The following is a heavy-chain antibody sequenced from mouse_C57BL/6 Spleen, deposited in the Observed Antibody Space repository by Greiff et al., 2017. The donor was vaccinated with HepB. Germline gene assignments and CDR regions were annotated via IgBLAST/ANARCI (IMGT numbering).Heavy chain of an antibody. Sequence: VQLKESGPELVKPGASVKISCKASGYSFTGYYMNWVKQSPEKSLEWIGEINPSTGGTTYNQKFKAKATLTVDKSSSTAYMQLKSLTSEDSAVYYCARSLYYGSSHWYFDVWGTGTTVTVSS. CDR1: GYSFTGYY. CDR3: ARSLYYGSSHWYFDV. CDR2: INPSTGGT. V-gene: IGHV1-42*01. J-gene: IGHJ1*03. D-gene: IGHD1-1*01.